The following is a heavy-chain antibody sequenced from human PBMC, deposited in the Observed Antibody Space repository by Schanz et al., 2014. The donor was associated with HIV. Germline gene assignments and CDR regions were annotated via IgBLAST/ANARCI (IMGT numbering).Heavy chain of an antibody. Sequence: QVQLVQSGAEVKKPGASVKVSCKASGYTFTGYYMHWVRQAPGQGLEWMGWINPNSGGTNYAQKFQGRVTITADESTSTAYMELSSLRSEDTAVYYCARARAKIEGRPVGNWFDPWGQGTLVTVSS. CDR2: INPNSGGT. D-gene: IGHD6-6*01. J-gene: IGHJ5*02. V-gene: IGHV1-2*02. CDR3: ARARAKIEGRPVGNWFDP. CDR1: GYTFTGYY.